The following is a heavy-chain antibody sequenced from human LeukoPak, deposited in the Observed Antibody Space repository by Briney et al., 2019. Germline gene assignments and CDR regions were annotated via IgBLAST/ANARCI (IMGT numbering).Heavy chain of an antibody. D-gene: IGHD4/OR15-4a*01. Sequence: ASETLSLTCTVSGGSISSSSYYWGWIRQPPGKGLEWIGSIYYSGSTYYNPSLKSRVTISVDTSKNQFSLKLSSVTAADTAVYYCARQSLTPYYYYYMDVWGKGTTVTISS. CDR2: IYYSGST. J-gene: IGHJ6*03. V-gene: IGHV4-39*01. CDR1: GGSISSSSYY. CDR3: ARQSLTPYYYYYMDV.